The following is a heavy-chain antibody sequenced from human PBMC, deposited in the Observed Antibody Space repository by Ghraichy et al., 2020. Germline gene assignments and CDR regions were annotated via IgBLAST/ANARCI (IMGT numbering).Heavy chain of an antibody. J-gene: IGHJ5*02. CDR3: ARVSIDGWFDP. D-gene: IGHD6-6*01. CDR1: GGSFSGYY. V-gene: IGHV4-34*01. Sequence: SETLSLTCAVYGGSFSGYYWSWIRQPPGKGLEWIGEINHSGSTNYNPSLKSRVTISVDTSKNQFSLKLSSVTAADMAVYYCARVSIDGWFDPWGQGTLVTVSS. CDR2: INHSGST.